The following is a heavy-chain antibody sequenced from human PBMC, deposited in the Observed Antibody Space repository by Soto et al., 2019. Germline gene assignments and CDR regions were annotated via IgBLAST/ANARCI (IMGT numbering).Heavy chain of an antibody. D-gene: IGHD2-15*01. CDR2: ISSNGGST. V-gene: IGHV3-64D*06. J-gene: IGHJ6*02. CDR1: GFTFSSYA. CDR3: VKGDDCSGGSCYPYFYYGMDV. Sequence: PGGSLRLSCSASGFTFSSYAMHWVRQAPGKGLEYVSAISSNGGSTYYADSVKGRFTISRDNSKNTLYLQMSSLRAEDTAVYYCVKGDDCSGGSCYPYFYYGMDVWGQGTSVTVSS.